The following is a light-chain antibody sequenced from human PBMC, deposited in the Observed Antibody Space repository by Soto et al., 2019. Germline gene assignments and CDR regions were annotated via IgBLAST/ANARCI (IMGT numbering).Light chain of an antibody. CDR2: EGS. V-gene: IGLV2-23*03. Sequence: QSALTQPASVSGSPGQSITISCTGTSSDVGSYNLVSGYQQHQGKAPKLMIYEGSKRPSGVSNRFSGSKSGNTASLTISGLQAEDEADYYCCSYAGSSTFDYVFGTGTKVTVL. J-gene: IGLJ1*01. CDR3: CSYAGSSTFDYV. CDR1: SSDVGSYNL.